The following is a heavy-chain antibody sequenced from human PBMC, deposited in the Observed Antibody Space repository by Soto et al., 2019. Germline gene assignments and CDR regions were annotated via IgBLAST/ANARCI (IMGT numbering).Heavy chain of an antibody. V-gene: IGHV3-30-3*01. CDR2: ISYDGSNK. CDR1: GFTCSSYA. CDR3: ARDRRPAANVYYYYGMDV. D-gene: IGHD2-2*01. Sequence: QVQLVESGGGVVQPGRSLRLSCAASGFTCSSYAMHWVRQAPGKGLEWVAVISYDGSNKYYADAVKGRFTISRDNSKNTLYLQMTSLRAEDTAVYYCARDRRPAANVYYYYGMDVWGQGTTVTVSS. J-gene: IGHJ6*02.